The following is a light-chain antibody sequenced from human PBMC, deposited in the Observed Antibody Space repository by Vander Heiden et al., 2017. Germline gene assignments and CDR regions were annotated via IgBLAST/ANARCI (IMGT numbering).Light chain of an antibody. J-gene: IGLJ1*01. CDR1: SSNIGSNS. CDR2: IDN. Sequence: QSVLTQPPSASGTPGPRVTISCSGSSSNIGSNSVSWYQRPPGTAPKLLIYIDNQRPSGVPDRFSGSKSGTSASLAISGLQSEDEAEYFCAAWDDNLNGLYVFGTGTKVTVL. CDR3: AAWDDNLNGLYV. V-gene: IGLV1-44*01.